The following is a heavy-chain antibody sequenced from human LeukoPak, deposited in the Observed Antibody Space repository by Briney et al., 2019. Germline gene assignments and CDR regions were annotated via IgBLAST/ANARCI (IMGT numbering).Heavy chain of an antibody. J-gene: IGHJ5*02. CDR1: GGSISSYY. CDR2: IYTSGST. V-gene: IGHV4-4*07. CDR3: ARERQRYYDSSGYQNWFDP. Sequence: PSETLSLTCTVSGGSISSYYWSWIRQPAGRGLEGIGRIYTSGSTNYNPSLKSRVTMSVDTPKNHFSLKLSSVTAADTAVYYCARERQRYYDSSGYQNWFDPWGQGTLVTVSS. D-gene: IGHD3-22*01.